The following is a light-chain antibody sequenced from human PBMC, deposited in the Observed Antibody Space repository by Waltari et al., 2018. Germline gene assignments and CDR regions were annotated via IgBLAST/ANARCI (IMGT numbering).Light chain of an antibody. CDR2: DVS. V-gene: IGLV2-14*01. Sequence: QSALTQPASVSGSPGQSVTIFCAGTSTDVGGYNSVSWYQEHPGQAPRVIIYDVSDRPSGVSDRFSGSQSGNTASPTISGLQAEDEADYYCSSQSSNDVVLFGGGTKLTVL. CDR1: STDVGGYNS. CDR3: SSQSSNDVVL. J-gene: IGLJ2*01.